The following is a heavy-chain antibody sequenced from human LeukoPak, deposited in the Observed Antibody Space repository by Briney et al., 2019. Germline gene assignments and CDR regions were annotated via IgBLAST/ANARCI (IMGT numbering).Heavy chain of an antibody. Sequence: ASVKVSCKASGYSFSSFGMNWVRQAPGQGLEWMGWINTNTGNPTYAQGFTGRFVFSLDTSVSTAYLQISSLKAEDTAVYYCARDASATMVRGVIIIDGFDPWGQGTLVTVSS. CDR2: INTNTGNP. V-gene: IGHV7-4-1*02. CDR3: ARDASATMVRGVIIIDGFDP. D-gene: IGHD3-10*01. CDR1: GYSFSSFG. J-gene: IGHJ5*02.